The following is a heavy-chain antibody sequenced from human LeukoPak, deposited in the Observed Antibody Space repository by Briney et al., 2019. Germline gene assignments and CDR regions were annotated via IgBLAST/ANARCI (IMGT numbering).Heavy chain of an antibody. Sequence: GGALRLSCAASGFPFSSYWMSWVRQAPGKGLEWVANIKQGGSEKYYVDCVKGRFTISRDNAKNSLYLQMNSLRAEDTAVYYCARDDSRPDIVVVPAARGYGMDVWGQATTVTVPS. J-gene: IGHJ6*02. D-gene: IGHD2-2*01. CDR1: GFPFSSYW. CDR2: IKQGGSEK. CDR3: ARDDSRPDIVVVPAARGYGMDV. V-gene: IGHV3-7*01.